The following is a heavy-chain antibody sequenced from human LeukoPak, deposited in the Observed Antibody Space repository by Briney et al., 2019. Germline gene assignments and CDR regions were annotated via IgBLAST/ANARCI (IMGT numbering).Heavy chain of an antibody. CDR2: INHSGST. Sequence: SETLSLTCAVYGGSFSGYYWSWIRQPPGKGLEWIGEINHSGSTNYNPSLKSRVTISVDMSKNQFSLKLSSVTAADTAVYYCARGRVPYSLYYDSARPYYFDYWGQGTLVTVSS. CDR1: GGSFSGYY. J-gene: IGHJ4*02. CDR3: ARGRVPYSLYYDSARPYYFDY. D-gene: IGHD3-22*01. V-gene: IGHV4-34*01.